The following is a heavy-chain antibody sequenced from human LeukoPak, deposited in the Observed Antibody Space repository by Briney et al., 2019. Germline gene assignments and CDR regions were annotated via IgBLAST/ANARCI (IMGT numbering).Heavy chain of an antibody. D-gene: IGHD3-22*01. J-gene: IGHJ5*02. Sequence: GGSLRLSCAAFGFTFSNYHIHWVRQAPGKGLEWVAVISYDGSNKYYTDSVKGRFTMSRDNSQNTLYLQMNSLRSDDTAVYYCARDYYDSSGYYERHPNWFDPWGQGTLVTVSS. CDR1: GFTFSNYH. CDR2: ISYDGSNK. CDR3: ARDYYDSSGYYERHPNWFDP. V-gene: IGHV3-30*03.